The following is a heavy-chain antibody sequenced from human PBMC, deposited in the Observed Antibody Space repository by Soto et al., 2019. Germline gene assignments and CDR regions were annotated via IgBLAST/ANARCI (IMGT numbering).Heavy chain of an antibody. J-gene: IGHJ6*03. CDR1: GFTFSNYD. Sequence: GGSLRLSCAASGFTFSNYDMSWVRQAPGKGLDWVSTISGNGGRTYYADSVKGRFTISRDNSKNTLYLQMNSLRAEDTAVYYCAKDGRFLEWFTPQDYYMDVWGKGTTVTVSS. CDR2: ISGNGGRT. V-gene: IGHV3-23*01. D-gene: IGHD3-3*01. CDR3: AKDGRFLEWFTPQDYYMDV.